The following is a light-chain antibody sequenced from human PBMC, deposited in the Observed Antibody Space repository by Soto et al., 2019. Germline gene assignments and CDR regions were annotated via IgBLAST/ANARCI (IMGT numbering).Light chain of an antibody. Sequence: DIQMTQSPSTLSASVGDRVTITCRASQSISTWLAWYQQKSGQAPNLLIYKASTLESGVPSRFSGSGSGTEFTLTISSLQPDDFATYYCQQYNTFMWTFGQGTKVEIK. V-gene: IGKV1-5*03. CDR1: QSISTW. CDR3: QQYNTFMWT. CDR2: KAS. J-gene: IGKJ1*01.